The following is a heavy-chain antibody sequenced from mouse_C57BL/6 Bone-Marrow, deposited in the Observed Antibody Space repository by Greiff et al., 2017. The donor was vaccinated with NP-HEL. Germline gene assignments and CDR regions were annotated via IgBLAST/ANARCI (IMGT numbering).Heavy chain of an antibody. D-gene: IGHD1-1*01. CDR2: INPSNGGT. Sequence: QVQLQQPGTELVKPGASVKLSCKASGYTFTSYWMHWVKQRPGQGLEWIGNINPSNGGTNYNEKFKSKATLAADTSSSTAYMQLSSLTSEDSAVYYCARARYYGSSPYYAMDYWGQGTSVTVSS. CDR1: GYTFTSYW. V-gene: IGHV1-53*01. CDR3: ARARYYGSSPYYAMDY. J-gene: IGHJ4*01.